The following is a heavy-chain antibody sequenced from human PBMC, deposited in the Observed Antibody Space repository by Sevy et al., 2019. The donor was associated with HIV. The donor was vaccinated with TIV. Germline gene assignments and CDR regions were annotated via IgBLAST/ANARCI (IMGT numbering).Heavy chain of an antibody. D-gene: IGHD3-10*01. CDR3: AKGYYGSGNSDYFDH. J-gene: IGHJ4*02. V-gene: IGHV3-30*18. Sequence: GGSLRLSCAASRFTFSDYGMHWVRQAPGKGLEWVAIISYDGSNKYYADSVKGRFTIPRDNSKNTLYLQINSLRADDTAVYYCAKGYYGSGNSDYFDHWGQGTLVTVSS. CDR2: ISYDGSNK. CDR1: RFTFSDYG.